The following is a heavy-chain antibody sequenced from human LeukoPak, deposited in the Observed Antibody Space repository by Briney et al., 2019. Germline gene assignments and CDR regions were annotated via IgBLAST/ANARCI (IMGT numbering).Heavy chain of an antibody. CDR1: GFSFSSYG. D-gene: IGHD2-21*02. J-gene: IGHJ4*02. V-gene: IGHV3-33*01. CDR2: IWYDGSNK. Sequence: ALRLSCAASGFSFSSYGVRWVRQAPGKGLEWVGDIWYDGSNKYYAESVKDRFTISRDNSKNTLYLQMNSLRAEGTAVYYCAREAAYCGGDCSIDYWGQGTLVTVSS. CDR3: AREAAYCGGDCSIDY.